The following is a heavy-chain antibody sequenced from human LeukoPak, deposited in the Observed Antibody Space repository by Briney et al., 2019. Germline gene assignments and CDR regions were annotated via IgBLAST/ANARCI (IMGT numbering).Heavy chain of an antibody. D-gene: IGHD3/OR15-3a*01. Sequence: AGGSLRLSCRASGFTLRDSYMSWFRQAPGKGLEWVSYILMSTNYTSYAASVKGRFTISRDTAKTSLYLQMNSLRAEDTALYYCAKEGGTRGTFDVWGQGTMVTVSS. J-gene: IGHJ3*01. CDR1: GFTLRDSY. V-gene: IGHV3-11*05. CDR2: ILMSTNYT. CDR3: AKEGGTRGTFDV.